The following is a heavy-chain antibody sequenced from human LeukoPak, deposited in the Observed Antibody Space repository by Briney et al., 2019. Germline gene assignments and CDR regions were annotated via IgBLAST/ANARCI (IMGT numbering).Heavy chain of an antibody. D-gene: IGHD3-3*01. CDR1: GFTFSRYS. Sequence: GGSLRLSCGACGFTFSRYSIHWARQAPGRGLEGVSYISSRSSTIFYADSVNGRFTISRDNAKNSLYLQMSSLRAEDTAVYYCARDGPFYDFWSGYYRGAFNAFDIWGQGTMVTVSS. CDR2: ISSRSSTI. V-gene: IGHV3-48*01. CDR3: ARDGPFYDFWSGYYRGAFNAFDI. J-gene: IGHJ3*02.